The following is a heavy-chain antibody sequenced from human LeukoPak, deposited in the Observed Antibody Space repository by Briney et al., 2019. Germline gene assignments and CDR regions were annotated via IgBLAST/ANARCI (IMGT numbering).Heavy chain of an antibody. CDR1: GFTFSDYY. J-gene: IGHJ4*02. CDR3: ARGGSSWRFDY. Sequence: PGGSLRLSCAASGFTFSDYYMSWIRQAPGKGLEWVSYISHRVSDVQYADSVKGRFTISRDNAKNTLYLQMNSLRAEDTAVYYCARGGSSWRFDYWGQGTLVTVSS. V-gene: IGHV3-11*01. D-gene: IGHD6-13*01. CDR2: ISHRVSDV.